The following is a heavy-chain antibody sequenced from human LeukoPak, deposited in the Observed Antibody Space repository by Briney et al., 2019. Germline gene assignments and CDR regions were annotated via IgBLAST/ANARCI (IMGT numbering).Heavy chain of an antibody. D-gene: IGHD3/OR15-3a*01. CDR3: AKSSWTTPVSHFDY. Sequence: PGGSLRLSFAASGFTFCVYAMSWVRPAPGKGLEWVSGISGSGSGGSTNYANSVKGRFTISRDNSKNTLYLQMNSLRAEDTAVYYCAKSSWTTPVSHFDYWGQGTLVTVSS. J-gene: IGHJ4*02. CDR1: GFTFCVYA. CDR2: ISGSGSGGST. V-gene: IGHV3-23*01.